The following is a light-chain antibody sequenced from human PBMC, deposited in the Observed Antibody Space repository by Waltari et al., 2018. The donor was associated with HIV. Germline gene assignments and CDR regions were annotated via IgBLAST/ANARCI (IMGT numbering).Light chain of an antibody. CDR2: GAS. CDR3: QQYVSSPT. V-gene: IGKV3-20*01. J-gene: IGKJ1*01. Sequence: ENVLTQSPGTLALSPGERATLSCRASQSVISNYFAWYQQKPGQPPRLLIYGASSRATGIPDRFSGSGYGTEFTLTISRLEPEDSAVYYCQQYVSSPTFGQGTKVEIK. CDR1: QSVISNY.